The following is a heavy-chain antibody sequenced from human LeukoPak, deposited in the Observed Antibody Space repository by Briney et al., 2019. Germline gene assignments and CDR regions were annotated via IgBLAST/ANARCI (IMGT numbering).Heavy chain of an antibody. CDR3: AKAPGGYRSGPDYYYVMDV. D-gene: IGHD5-12*01. Sequence: GGSLRLSCAASGLIFSGYAMSWVRQAPGKGLEWVSSISDSGGSPYYADSVKGRFTISRDNSKNTLYLQMNSLRAEDTAVYYCAKAPGGYRSGPDYYYVMDVWGQGTTVTVSS. CDR1: GLIFSGYA. J-gene: IGHJ6*02. V-gene: IGHV3-23*01. CDR2: ISDSGGSP.